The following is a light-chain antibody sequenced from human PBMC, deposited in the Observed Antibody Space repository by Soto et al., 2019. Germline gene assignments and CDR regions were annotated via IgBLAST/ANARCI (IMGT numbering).Light chain of an antibody. Sequence: DIQLTQSPSSLSASVGDRITITCRSSQSISRYLNWYQQRPGTAPKVLIFGANSLVRGVPSKFSGRGSGTEFTLTISSLQADDFATYYCQQYHTDWTFGQGTKVDIK. CDR3: QQYHTDWT. V-gene: IGKV1-39*01. CDR2: GAN. J-gene: IGKJ1*01. CDR1: QSISRY.